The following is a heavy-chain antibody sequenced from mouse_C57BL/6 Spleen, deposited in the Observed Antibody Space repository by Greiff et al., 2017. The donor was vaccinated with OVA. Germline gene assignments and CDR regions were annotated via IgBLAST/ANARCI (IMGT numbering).Heavy chain of an antibody. Sequence: EVQLQESGPGLVKPSQSLSLTCSVTGYSITSGYYWNWIRQFPGNKLEWMGYISYDGSNNYNPSLKNRISITRDTSKNQFFLKLNSVPTEDTATYYCARVDITTVVATDYYAMDYWGQGTSVTVSS. D-gene: IGHD1-1*01. CDR1: GYSITSGYY. V-gene: IGHV3-6*01. CDR2: ISYDGSN. J-gene: IGHJ4*01. CDR3: ARVDITTVVATDYYAMDY.